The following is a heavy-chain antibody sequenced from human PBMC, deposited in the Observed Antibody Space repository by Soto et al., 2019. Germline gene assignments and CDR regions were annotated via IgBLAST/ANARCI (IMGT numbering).Heavy chain of an antibody. CDR1: GFTFRSYW. V-gene: IGHV3-7*03. D-gene: IGHD3-3*01. Sequence: PGGSLRLSCATSGFTFRSYWMSWVRQAPGKGLEWVANLNQDGSGEQYVESVKGRFTVSRDNAKKSMDLQMNRLRAENAAVYYCARAEDYEYWGGPPKYFDNWGQGTQVTVSS. CDR3: ARAEDYEYWGGPPKYFDN. J-gene: IGHJ4*02. CDR2: LNQDGSGE.